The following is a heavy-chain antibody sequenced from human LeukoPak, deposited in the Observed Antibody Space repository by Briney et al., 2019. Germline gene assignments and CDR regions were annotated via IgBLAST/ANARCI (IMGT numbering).Heavy chain of an antibody. CDR2: IYSGGST. J-gene: IGHJ4*02. CDR1: GFTVSSNY. V-gene: IGHV3-66*01. CDR3: ARDKRTMVRGVIITDYFDY. D-gene: IGHD3-10*01. Sequence: PGGSLRLSCAASGFTVSSNYMSWVRQAPGKGLEWISIIYSGGSTFYADSVKGRFTISRDNSKNTLYLQMNSLRAEDTAVYYCARDKRTMVRGVIITDYFDYWGQGTLVTVSS.